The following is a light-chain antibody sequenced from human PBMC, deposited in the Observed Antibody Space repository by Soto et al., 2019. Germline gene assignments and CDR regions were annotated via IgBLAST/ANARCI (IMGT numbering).Light chain of an antibody. J-gene: IGKJ1*01. Sequence: EIVMTQSPATLSVSPGERATLSCRAIQSVSSNFAWYQQKPGQAPRLLIYDASTRATGIPARFSGSGSGTDFTLTISRLEPEDFAVYYCQQYGSSPPGWTFGQGTKVDIK. CDR1: QSVSSN. V-gene: IGKV3-15*01. CDR2: DAS. CDR3: QQYGSSPPGWT.